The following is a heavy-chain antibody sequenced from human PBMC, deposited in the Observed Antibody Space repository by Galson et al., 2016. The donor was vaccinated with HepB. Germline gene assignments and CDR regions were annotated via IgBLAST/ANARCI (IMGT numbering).Heavy chain of an antibody. CDR2: VFYTGKT. D-gene: IGHD2-21*02. Sequence: SETLSLTCSVSGGSISSYYWTWIRQPPGKGLEWIGYVFYTGKTNYNPSLKSRLTISQDTSKDQFYLRLDSVTAAATAVYYCARASCAGDCYSGSEGWFDPWGQGILVTVSS. J-gene: IGHJ5*02. CDR1: GGSISSYY. V-gene: IGHV4-59*01. CDR3: ARASCAGDCYSGSEGWFDP.